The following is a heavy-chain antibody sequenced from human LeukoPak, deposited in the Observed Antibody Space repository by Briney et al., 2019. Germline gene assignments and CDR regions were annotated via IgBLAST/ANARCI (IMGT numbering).Heavy chain of an antibody. Sequence: GGSLRLSCAASGFTFSDYYMSWIRQAPGKGLEWVSYISSSGSTIYYADSVKGRFTISRDNAKNSLYLQMNSLRAEDTAVYYCATLWFGEHPGAFDIWGQGTMVTVSS. CDR1: GFTFSDYY. CDR3: ATLWFGEHPGAFDI. CDR2: ISSSGSTI. D-gene: IGHD3-10*01. V-gene: IGHV3-11*01. J-gene: IGHJ3*02.